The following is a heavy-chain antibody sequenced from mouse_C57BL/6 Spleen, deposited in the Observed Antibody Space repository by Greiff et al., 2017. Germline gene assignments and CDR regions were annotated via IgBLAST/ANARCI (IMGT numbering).Heavy chain of an antibody. CDR2: IWRGGST. J-gene: IGHJ2*01. D-gene: IGHD4-1*02. V-gene: IGHV2-5*01. Sequence: VKLMESGPGLVQPSQSLSITCTVSGFSLTSYGVHWVRQSPGQGLEWLGVIWRGGSTDYNDAFMSRLSNTKNNSKSQIFVKMNSLQADDTAIEYCATGTTGFDYWGQGTTLTVSS. CDR3: ATGTTGFDY. CDR1: GFSLTSYG.